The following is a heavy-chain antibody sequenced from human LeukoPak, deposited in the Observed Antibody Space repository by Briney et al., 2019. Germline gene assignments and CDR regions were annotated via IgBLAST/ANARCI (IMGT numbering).Heavy chain of an antibody. V-gene: IGHV3-23*01. CDR3: AKTASWVYFDY. J-gene: IGHJ4*02. CDR1: GFTFSSYA. CDR2: ISGSGGST. D-gene: IGHD6-13*01. Sequence: GGSLRLPCAASGFTFSSYAMSWDRQAPGKGLEWVSAISGSGGSTYYADSAKGRFTISRDNSKNTLYLQMNSLRAEDTAVYYCAKTASWVYFDYWGQGTLVTVSS.